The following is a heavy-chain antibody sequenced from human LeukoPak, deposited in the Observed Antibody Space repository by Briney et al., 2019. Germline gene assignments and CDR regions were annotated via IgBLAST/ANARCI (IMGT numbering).Heavy chain of an antibody. CDR3: ARAGSSTGYYFDY. D-gene: IGHD6-6*01. Sequence: ASVKVSCKASGYTFTSYDINWVRQATGQGLEWMGWMNPNSGNTGYAQKFQGRVTMTRNTSIGTAYMELSSLRSEDTAVYYCARAGSSTGYYFDYWGQGTLVTVSP. CDR2: MNPNSGNT. J-gene: IGHJ4*02. V-gene: IGHV1-8*01. CDR1: GYTFTSYD.